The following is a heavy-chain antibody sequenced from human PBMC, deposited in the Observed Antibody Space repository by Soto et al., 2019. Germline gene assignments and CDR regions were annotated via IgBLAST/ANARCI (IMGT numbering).Heavy chain of an antibody. CDR2: IIPISGTA. CDR1: GGTFSSYA. CDR3: ARSQGSSTSLEIYYYYYYGMDV. V-gene: IGHV1-69*01. J-gene: IGHJ6*02. D-gene: IGHD2-2*01. Sequence: QVQLVQSGAEVKKPGSSVKVSCKASGGTFSSYAISWVRQAPGQGLEWMGGIIPISGTANYAQKFQGRVKITVDESTSTAYMELSSPRSEDTAVYYCARSQGSSTSLEIYYYYYYGMDVWGQGTTVTVSS.